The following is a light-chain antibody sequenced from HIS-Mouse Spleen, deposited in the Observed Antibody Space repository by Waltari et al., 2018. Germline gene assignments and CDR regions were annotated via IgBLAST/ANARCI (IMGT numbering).Light chain of an antibody. CDR1: SSAVGGYNY. CDR3: CSYAGSYTYV. V-gene: IGLV2-11*01. CDR2: DVS. J-gene: IGLJ1*01. Sequence: QSALTQPRSVSGSPGPSVTISCTGTSSAVGGYNYVPWYQQHPGKAPKLMIYDVSKRPSGVPDRFSGSKSGNTASLTISGLQAEDEADYYCCSYAGSYTYVFGTGTKVTVL.